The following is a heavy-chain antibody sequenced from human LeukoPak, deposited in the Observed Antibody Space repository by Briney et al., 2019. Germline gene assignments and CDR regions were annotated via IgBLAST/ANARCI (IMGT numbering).Heavy chain of an antibody. J-gene: IGHJ6*03. Sequence: SQTLSLTCAISGDTVSSNSAAWNWIRQSPSRGLEWLGRTYYKSKWFNDYALSVKSRITVNPDTSKNQFSLQLKSVTPEDTAVYYCSREVSYDSLGIYYMDVWGKGTTVTISS. CDR3: SREVSYDSLGIYYMDV. CDR2: TYYKSKWFN. D-gene: IGHD3-22*01. V-gene: IGHV6-1*01. CDR1: GDTVSSNSAA.